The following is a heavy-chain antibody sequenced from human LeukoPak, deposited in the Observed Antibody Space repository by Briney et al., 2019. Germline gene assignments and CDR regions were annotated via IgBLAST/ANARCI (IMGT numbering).Heavy chain of an antibody. Sequence: SVKVSCKASGFTFTSPAMQWVRQARGQRLEWIGWIVVGSGNTNYAQKFQERVTITRDMSTSTAYMELSSLRSKDTAVYYCAADSSGKHAFDIWGQGTMVTVSS. CDR2: IVVGSGNT. D-gene: IGHD3-3*01. CDR1: GFTFTSPA. V-gene: IGHV1-58*02. J-gene: IGHJ3*02. CDR3: AADSSGKHAFDI.